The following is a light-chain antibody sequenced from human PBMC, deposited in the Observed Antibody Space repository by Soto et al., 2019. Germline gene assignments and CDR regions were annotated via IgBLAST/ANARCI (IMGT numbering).Light chain of an antibody. Sequence: QSVLTQPHSASGTPGQRVFISCSGSSXNIGGTNYAYWYQQLPGAAPKLLMHSNNLRPSGVPERISGSKSGTSASLAISGLRSEEEAVDSGASLDDRLGAVIFGGGTK. CDR2: SNN. CDR1: SXNIGGTNY. V-gene: IGLV1-47*02. J-gene: IGLJ2*01. CDR3: ASLDDRLGAVI.